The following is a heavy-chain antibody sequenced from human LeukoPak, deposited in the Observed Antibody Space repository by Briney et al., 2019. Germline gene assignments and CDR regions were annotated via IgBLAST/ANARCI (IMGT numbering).Heavy chain of an antibody. CDR3: ARVPYGFGEKYYDFWSGYLLYDY. CDR1: GYTFTNYG. D-gene: IGHD3-3*01. V-gene: IGHV1-18*01. CDR2: ISAYNGNT. J-gene: IGHJ4*02. Sequence: ASVKVSCKASGYTFTNYGISWVRQAPGQGREWMGWISAYNGNTNYAQKLQGRVTITTDTSTSTAYMELRSLRSDDTAVYYCARVPYGFGEKYYDFWSGYLLYDYWGQGTLVTVSS.